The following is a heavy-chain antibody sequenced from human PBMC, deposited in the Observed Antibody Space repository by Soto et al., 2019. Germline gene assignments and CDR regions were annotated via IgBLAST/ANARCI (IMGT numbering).Heavy chain of an antibody. J-gene: IGHJ4*01. CDR1: GFTFSAHA. CDR3: AKEGLAGNYPYFDY. Sequence: GGSLRLSCAAPGFTFSAHAMSWVRQAPGKGLGWVSSISGSGGSTYYADSVKGRFAISRDNSKNTVYLQLSSLRAEDTAIYYCAKEGLAGNYPYFDYWGHGALVTVSS. CDR2: ISGSGGST. V-gene: IGHV3-23*01. D-gene: IGHD4-4*01.